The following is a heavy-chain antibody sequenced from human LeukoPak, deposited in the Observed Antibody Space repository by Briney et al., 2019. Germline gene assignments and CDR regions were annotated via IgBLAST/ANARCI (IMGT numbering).Heavy chain of an antibody. CDR2: IYYRGST. CDR1: GGSISSYY. D-gene: IGHD1-26*01. Sequence: SETLSLTCTVSGGSISSYYWSWIRQPPGKGLEWIGYIYYRGSTNYNPSLKSRVTISVDTSKNQFSLKLSSVTAADTAVYYCARGHLLFDYWGQGTLVTVSS. V-gene: IGHV4-59*01. J-gene: IGHJ4*02. CDR3: ARGHLLFDY.